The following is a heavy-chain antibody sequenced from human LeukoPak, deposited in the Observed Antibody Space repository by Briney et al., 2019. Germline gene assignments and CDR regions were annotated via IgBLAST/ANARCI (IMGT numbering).Heavy chain of an antibody. D-gene: IGHD5-12*01. J-gene: IGHJ2*01. CDR1: GYTFTGYY. CDR2: INPNSGGT. Sequence: GASVKVSCKASGYTFTGYYMHWVRQAPGQGLEWMGWINPNSGGTNYAQKFQGRVTMTRDTSISTAYMKLSRLRSDDTAVYYCAGLRVDIVATAQRRIWYFDLWGRGTLVTVSS. CDR3: AGLRVDIVATAQRRIWYFDL. V-gene: IGHV1-2*02.